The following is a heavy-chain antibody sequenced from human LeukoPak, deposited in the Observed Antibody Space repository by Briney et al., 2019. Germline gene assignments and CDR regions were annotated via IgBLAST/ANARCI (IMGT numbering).Heavy chain of an antibody. CDR2: ISWNSGSI. Sequence: GGSLRLSCAASGLTFDDYAMHWVRQVPGKGLEWVSGISWNSGSIGYADSVKGRFTISRDNAKNSLYLQMNSLRAEDTALYYCAKSTKWELTPLDYWGQGTLVTVSS. CDR3: AKSTKWELTPLDY. D-gene: IGHD1-26*01. V-gene: IGHV3-9*01. J-gene: IGHJ4*02. CDR1: GLTFDDYA.